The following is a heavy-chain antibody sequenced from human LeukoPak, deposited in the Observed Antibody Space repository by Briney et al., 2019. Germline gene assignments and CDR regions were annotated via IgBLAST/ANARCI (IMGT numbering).Heavy chain of an antibody. D-gene: IGHD1-26*01. Sequence: PGRSLRLSCAASGFTFSAYVMHWVRQAPGKGLEWVAVIWSDGTNKYYADSVKGRFTVSRDNSRNTLYLQMDSLRVEDMAVYYCARRGSGTHSFDYWGQGTLVTVSS. V-gene: IGHV3-33*01. J-gene: IGHJ4*02. CDR3: ARRGSGTHSFDY. CDR1: GFTFSAYV. CDR2: IWSDGTNK.